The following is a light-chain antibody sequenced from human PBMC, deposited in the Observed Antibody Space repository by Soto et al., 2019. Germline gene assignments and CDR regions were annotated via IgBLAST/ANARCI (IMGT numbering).Light chain of an antibody. Sequence: QSVLTQPASVSGSPRQSITISCTGTSSDVGSYNLVSWYQQHPGKAPKLMILEDNKRPSGVSNRFSGSKSGNTASLTISGLQAEDEADYYCCSYAGSSTFVIFGGGTKLTVL. CDR2: EDN. J-gene: IGLJ2*01. V-gene: IGLV2-23*02. CDR3: CSYAGSSTFVI. CDR1: SSDVGSYNL.